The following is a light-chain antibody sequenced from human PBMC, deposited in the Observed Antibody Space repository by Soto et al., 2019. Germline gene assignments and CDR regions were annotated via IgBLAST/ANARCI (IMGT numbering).Light chain of an antibody. J-gene: IGLJ2*01. CDR3: QSYDSSLSGSVV. Sequence: QSALTQPASVSGSPGQSITISCTGTSGDIGSYNRVSWYQQHPGKAPKLIIYEVTDRPSGVSNRFSGSKSGNTASLAITGLQAEDEAHYYCQSYDSSLSGSVVFGGGTKLTVL. CDR2: EVT. V-gene: IGLV2-14*01. CDR1: SGDIGSYNR.